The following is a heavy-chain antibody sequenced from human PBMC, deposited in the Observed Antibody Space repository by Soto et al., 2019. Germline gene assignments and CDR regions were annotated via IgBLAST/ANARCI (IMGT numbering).Heavy chain of an antibody. V-gene: IGHV4-34*01. Sequence: SETLSLTCAVYGGSFSDYFWTWIRQPPGKGLEWIGEINHSGSTNFNPSLKSRVAISADASRNQFSLGVTSVTAADTAVYYCAGREFASSSFHYYYYAVDVWGQGTTVTVSS. CDR1: GGSFSDYF. CDR3: AGREFASSSFHYYYYAVDV. J-gene: IGHJ6*02. CDR2: INHSGST. D-gene: IGHD6-6*01.